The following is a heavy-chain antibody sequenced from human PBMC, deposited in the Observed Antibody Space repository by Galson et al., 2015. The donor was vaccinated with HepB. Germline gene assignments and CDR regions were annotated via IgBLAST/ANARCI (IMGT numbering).Heavy chain of an antibody. CDR3: ATTTVTTVQADAFDI. Sequence: SVKVSCKASGGTFSSYAISWVRQAPGQGLEWMGGIIPIFGTANYAQKFQGRVTITADESTSKAYMELSSLRSEDTAVYYRATTTVTTVQADAFDIWGQGTMVTVSS. CDR1: GGTFSSYA. D-gene: IGHD4-17*01. V-gene: IGHV1-69*13. J-gene: IGHJ3*02. CDR2: IIPIFGTA.